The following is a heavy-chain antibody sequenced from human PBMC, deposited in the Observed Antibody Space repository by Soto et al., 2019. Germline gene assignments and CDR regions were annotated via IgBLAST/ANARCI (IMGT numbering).Heavy chain of an antibody. CDR1: GGSISSGGYY. CDR2: IYYSGST. CDR3: ARVDSGYYDSSGPDAFDI. D-gene: IGHD3-22*01. V-gene: IGHV4-31*03. J-gene: IGHJ3*02. Sequence: PSETLSLTCTVSGGSISSGGYYWSWIRQHPGKGLEWIGYIYYSGSTYYNPSLKSRVTISVDTSKNQFSLKLSSVTAADTAVYYCARVDSGYYDSSGPDAFDIWGQGTMVTVSS.